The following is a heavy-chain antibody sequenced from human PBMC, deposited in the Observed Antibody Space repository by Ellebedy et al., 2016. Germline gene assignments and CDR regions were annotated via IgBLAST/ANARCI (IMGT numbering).Heavy chain of an antibody. J-gene: IGHJ4*02. Sequence: GGSLRLSCVASGFTFSDYAMNWVRQAPGKGLEWVSVISTSGHQTHYIDSVRGRFTISRDNSKNTLYLQMDNLRVEDTALYYCVKGASSGSWVTMEYWGQGAQVTVSS. CDR1: GFTFSDYA. CDR3: VKGASSGSWVTMEY. V-gene: IGHV3-23*01. CDR2: ISTSGHQT. D-gene: IGHD6-13*01.